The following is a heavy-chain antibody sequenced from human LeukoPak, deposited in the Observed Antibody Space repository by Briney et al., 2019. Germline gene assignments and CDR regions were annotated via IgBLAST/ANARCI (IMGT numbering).Heavy chain of an antibody. Sequence: SETLSLTCTVSGGSISRYYWSWIRQPAAKGLEWIGRIYTSGSTNYNPSLKSRVPMSVDTSKNQFSLKPASVTAAGKGRSCCSGSPRRRFPFDYWGQGTLVTVSS. V-gene: IGHV4-4*07. D-gene: IGHD3-10*01. CDR1: GGSISRYY. CDR2: IYTSGST. CDR3: SGSPRRRFPFDY. J-gene: IGHJ4*02.